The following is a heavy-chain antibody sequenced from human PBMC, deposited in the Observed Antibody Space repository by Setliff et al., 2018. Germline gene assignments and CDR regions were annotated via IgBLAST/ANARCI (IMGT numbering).Heavy chain of an antibody. CDR2: IKGPGAT. V-gene: IGHV3-15*01. CDR1: GFTFSAAW. Sequence: PGGSLRLSCAASGFTFSAAWMTWLRLGPGKGLEWVALIKGPGATDYSASVKDRFTISRDNSKNILYLQMNNLKSEDTAVYYCAALPNLQLRWTERVPYWGQGTLVTVSS. D-gene: IGHD4-17*01. J-gene: IGHJ4*02. CDR3: AALPNLQLRWTERVPY.